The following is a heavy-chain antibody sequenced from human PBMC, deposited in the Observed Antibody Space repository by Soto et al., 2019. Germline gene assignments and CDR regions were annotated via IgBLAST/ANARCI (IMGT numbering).Heavy chain of an antibody. Sequence: EVQLVESGGSLVKPGGSLRLSCAASGFTFTKAWMNWVRQAPGKGLEWVGLIKTNTDGGTADYAAPVKGRFTISRDDSKNTLYLQMNSLKTEDTAVYYCTTDPSFPTYYYYGVAVWGQGTTVTVSS. CDR2: IKTNTDGGTA. J-gene: IGHJ6*02. V-gene: IGHV3-15*07. CDR1: GFTFTKAW. D-gene: IGHD1-26*01. CDR3: TTDPSFPTYYYYGVAV.